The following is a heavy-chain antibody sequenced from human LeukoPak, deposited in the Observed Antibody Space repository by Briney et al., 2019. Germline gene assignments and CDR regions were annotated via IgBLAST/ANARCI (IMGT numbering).Heavy chain of an antibody. D-gene: IGHD3-10*01. J-gene: IGHJ6*03. Sequence: SETLSLTCTVSGGSISSSDWWSWVRQPPGKGLEWIGEIYHSGSTNYNPSLKSRVTISVDTSKNHFSLKLSSVTAADTAVYYCARQAWAYGSGSYYYYYMDVWGKGTTVTISS. CDR3: ARQAWAYGSGSYYYYYMDV. V-gene: IGHV4-4*02. CDR1: GGSISSSDW. CDR2: IYHSGST.